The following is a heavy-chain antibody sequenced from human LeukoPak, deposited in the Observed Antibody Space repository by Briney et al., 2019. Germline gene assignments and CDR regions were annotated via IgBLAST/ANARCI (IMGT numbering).Heavy chain of an antibody. V-gene: IGHV5-51*01. Sequence: GESLKISCKGSGYSFTSYWIGWVRQTPGKGLEWMGVIYPGDSRTRYNPSFEGQVTISADKSINTAYLQWSSLKASDTAMYYCACRDYSPWPGPWGQGTLVTVSS. CDR3: ACRDYSPWPGP. J-gene: IGHJ5*02. CDR1: GYSFTSYW. D-gene: IGHD3-16*01. CDR2: IYPGDSRT.